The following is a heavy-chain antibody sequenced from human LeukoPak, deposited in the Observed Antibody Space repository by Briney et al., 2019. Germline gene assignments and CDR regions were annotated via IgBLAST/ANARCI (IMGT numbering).Heavy chain of an antibody. CDR3: AWELGWFDP. Sequence: SVKVSCKDSGGTFSSYAISWVRQAPGQGIEWMGGIMPIFGTANYAQKFQGRVTITTDESTSTGYMELSSLRSEDTAVYYCAWELGWFDPWGQGTLVTVSS. V-gene: IGHV1-69*05. CDR2: IMPIFGTA. CDR1: GGTFSSYA. J-gene: IGHJ5*02. D-gene: IGHD7-27*01.